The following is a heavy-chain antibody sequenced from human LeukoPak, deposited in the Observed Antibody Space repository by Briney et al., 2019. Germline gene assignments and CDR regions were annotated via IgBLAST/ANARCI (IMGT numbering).Heavy chain of an antibody. CDR1: GFNFSNYG. CDR3: ASNMYSENYYLYPY. V-gene: IGHV3-48*04. Sequence: PGGSLRLSCAASGFNFSNYGMNWVRQAPGKGLEWVSCISSSSYSIYYADSLMGRFTISRDNARNSLYLHMNSLRAEDTAVYYCASNMYSENYYLYPYWGQGTLVTVSS. CDR2: ISSSSYSI. J-gene: IGHJ4*02. D-gene: IGHD1-26*01.